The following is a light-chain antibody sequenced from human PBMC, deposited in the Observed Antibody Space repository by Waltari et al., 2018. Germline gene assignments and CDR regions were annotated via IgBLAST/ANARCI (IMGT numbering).Light chain of an antibody. J-gene: IGLJ2*01. V-gene: IGLV1-51*01. CDR3: ATWDNSLTAVV. CDR1: SSNIGNYF. CDR2: YNY. Sequence: QSVLTQPPSVSAAPGQKVTISCSGSSSNIGNYFVSWYHQLPGTTPKLLIYYNYKRPSGIPDRFSASKSGTSATLDITGLQIRDEADYYCATWDNSLTAVVFGGGTKLTVL.